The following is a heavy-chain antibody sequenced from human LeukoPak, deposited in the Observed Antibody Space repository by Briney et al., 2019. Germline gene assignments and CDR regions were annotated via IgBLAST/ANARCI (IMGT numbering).Heavy chain of an antibody. CDR1: GGSISSSDHF. J-gene: IGHJ4*02. V-gene: IGHV4-39*01. CDR2: IYYKGGT. D-gene: IGHD3-10*01. Sequence: PSETLSLTCTVSGGSISSSDHFWGWIRQPPGKGLEWIGSIYYKGGTYYNPSLKSRVTISVDTSKNQFSLKLSSVTAADTAVYYCASLGSGSGSYYNSRPYYFDYWGQGTLVTVSS. CDR3: ASLGSGSGSYYNSRPYYFDY.